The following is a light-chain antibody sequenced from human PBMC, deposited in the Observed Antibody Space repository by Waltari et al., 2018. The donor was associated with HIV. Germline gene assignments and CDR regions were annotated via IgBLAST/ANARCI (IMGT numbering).Light chain of an antibody. CDR3: QSADITGTLGV. CDR1: ALPRQF. Sequence: SYELAQPPSVSVSQGQTARLTCPGYALPRQFVYWYQQKPGQAPIVVIYKASERPSGIPERFSGFSSGTTATLTISAVQAEDEADYYCQSADITGTLGVFGGGTRLTV. V-gene: IGLV3-25*03. J-gene: IGLJ2*01. CDR2: KAS.